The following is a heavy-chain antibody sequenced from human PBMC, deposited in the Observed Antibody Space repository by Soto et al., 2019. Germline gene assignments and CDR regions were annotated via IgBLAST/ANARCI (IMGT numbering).Heavy chain of an antibody. CDR2: IYATGTT. Sequence: PSETLSLTCTVSGASISGFYWRWIRKSAGKGLEWIGRIYATGTTDYNPSLKIRVMMSVDTSKNQFSLKCRSVTAADTAVYYCVRDGTKTLRDWFEPWGQGISVTVSS. V-gene: IGHV4-4*07. CDR1: GASISGFY. D-gene: IGHD1-1*01. J-gene: IGHJ5*02. CDR3: VRDGTKTLRDWFEP.